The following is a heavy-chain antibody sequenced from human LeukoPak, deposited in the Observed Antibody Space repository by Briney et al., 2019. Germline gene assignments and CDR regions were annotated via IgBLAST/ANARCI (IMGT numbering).Heavy chain of an antibody. Sequence: PSETLSLTCAVYGGSFSGYYWSWIRQPPGKGLEWIGEINHSGSTNYNPSLKSRVTISVDTSKNQFSLKLSSVTAADTAVYYCARIYYSSSWYYYCYYMDVWGKGTTVTVSS. CDR3: ARIYYSSSWYYYCYYMDV. D-gene: IGHD6-13*01. CDR1: GGSFSGYY. J-gene: IGHJ6*03. CDR2: INHSGST. V-gene: IGHV4-34*01.